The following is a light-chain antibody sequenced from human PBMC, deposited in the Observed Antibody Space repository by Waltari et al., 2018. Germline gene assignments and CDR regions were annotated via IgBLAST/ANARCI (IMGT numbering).Light chain of an antibody. CDR1: KLGEKY. V-gene: IGLV3-1*01. Sequence: SYELIQPPSVSVSPGQPASITCSGDKLGEKYACWYQQKPGQSPVLVIYQDSTRPAGIPERFSGSNSGNTATLTIGGTQAMDEADYYCQAWDSSTVVFGGGTKLTVL. CDR2: QDS. CDR3: QAWDSSTVV. J-gene: IGLJ2*01.